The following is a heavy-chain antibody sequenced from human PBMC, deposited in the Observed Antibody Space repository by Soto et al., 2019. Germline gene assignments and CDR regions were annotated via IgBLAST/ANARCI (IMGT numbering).Heavy chain of an antibody. D-gene: IGHD6-13*01. CDR2: ISYDGSKK. CDR1: GFTFSSYA. CDR3: ARDPRRKMGSSWYCWFDP. Sequence: QVQLVESGGGVVQPGRSLRLSCAASGFTFSSYAMHWDRQAPGEGLEWVEVISYDGSKKYYGQPVKGRFTISRHNSKNTLYLQMNSLRAADTAVYYCARDPRRKMGSSWYCWFDPWGQGTLVIVSS. V-gene: IGHV3-30-3*01. J-gene: IGHJ5*02.